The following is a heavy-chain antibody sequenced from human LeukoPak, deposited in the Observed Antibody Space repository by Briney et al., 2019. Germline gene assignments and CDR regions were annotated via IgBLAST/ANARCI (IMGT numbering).Heavy chain of an antibody. V-gene: IGHV3-21*01. D-gene: IGHD1-14*01. J-gene: IGHJ2*01. CDR1: GFTFSNYN. CDR3: ARARYHWYFDL. Sequence: GGSLRLSCVASGFTFSNYNMNWVREAPGKGLEWVSSISTSRSYIYYADSVKGRFTFSRDNAKNSLYLQMNSLRAEDTAVYYCARARYHWYFDLWGRGTLVTVS. CDR2: ISTSRSYI.